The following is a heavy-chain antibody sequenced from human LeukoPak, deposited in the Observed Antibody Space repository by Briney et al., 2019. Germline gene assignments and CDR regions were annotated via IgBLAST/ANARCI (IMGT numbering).Heavy chain of an antibody. Sequence: ASVKVSCKASGYTFTGYYMHWVRQAPGQGLEWMRRINPNSGGTNYAQKFQGRVTMTRDTSISTAYMELSRLRSDDTAVYYCASFEYSSSGLDYWGQGTLVTVSS. V-gene: IGHV1-2*06. CDR2: INPNSGGT. D-gene: IGHD6-6*01. CDR1: GYTFTGYY. CDR3: ASFEYSSSGLDY. J-gene: IGHJ4*02.